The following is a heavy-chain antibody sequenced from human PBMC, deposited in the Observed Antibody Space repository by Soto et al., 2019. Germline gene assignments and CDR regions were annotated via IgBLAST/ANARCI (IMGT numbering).Heavy chain of an antibody. CDR3: AKDYYYGSGSLYVSYDY. CDR1: GFTFDDYA. V-gene: IGHV3-9*01. Sequence: GGSLRLSCAVSGFTFDDYAMHWVRQAPGKGLEWVSSISWNSGSIGYADSVKGRFTISRDNAKNSLYLQMHSLRAEDTALYYCAKDYYYGSGSLYVSYDYWGQGTLVTVSS. J-gene: IGHJ4*02. D-gene: IGHD3-10*01. CDR2: ISWNSGSI.